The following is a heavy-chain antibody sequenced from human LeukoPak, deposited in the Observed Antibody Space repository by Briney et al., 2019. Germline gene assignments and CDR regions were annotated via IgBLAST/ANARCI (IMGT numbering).Heavy chain of an antibody. CDR1: GFTFSSYS. D-gene: IGHD3-22*01. J-gene: IGHJ3*02. Sequence: GGSLRLSCAASGFTFSSYSMNWVRQAPGKGLEWVSSISSSSSYIYYADSAKRRFTISRDNAKNSLYLQMNSLRAEDTAVYYCARDPFFSMVVVARGAFDIWGQGTMVTVSS. CDR2: ISSSSSYI. V-gene: IGHV3-21*01. CDR3: ARDPFFSMVVVARGAFDI.